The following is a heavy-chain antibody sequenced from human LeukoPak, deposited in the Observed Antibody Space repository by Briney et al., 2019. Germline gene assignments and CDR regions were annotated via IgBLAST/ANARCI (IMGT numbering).Heavy chain of an antibody. CDR1: GGSISSYY. CDR2: IYYSGST. J-gene: IGHJ4*02. V-gene: IGHV4-59*01. D-gene: IGHD6-13*01. Sequence: PSETLSLTCTVSGGSISSYYWSWIRQPPGKGLEWIGYIYYSGSTNYNPSLKSRVTISVDTSKNQFSLKLSSVTAADTVVYYCAREVSPWVAAAGGEIDYWGQGTLVTVSS. CDR3: AREVSPWVAAAGGEIDY.